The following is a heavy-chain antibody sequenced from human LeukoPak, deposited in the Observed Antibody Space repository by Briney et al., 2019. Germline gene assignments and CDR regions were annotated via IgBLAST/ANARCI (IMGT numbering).Heavy chain of an antibody. D-gene: IGHD4-17*01. CDR3: ARENDYGEYAGYFDY. CDR2: ISSSSSYR. J-gene: IGHJ4*02. V-gene: IGHV3-21*01. Sequence: GGSLRLSCAASGFTFSSYSMNWVRQGPGKGLEGVSSISSSSSYRYYADSVKGRFTISRDNAKNSLYLQMNSLRAEDTAVYYCARENDYGEYAGYFDYWGQGTLVTVSS. CDR1: GFTFSSYS.